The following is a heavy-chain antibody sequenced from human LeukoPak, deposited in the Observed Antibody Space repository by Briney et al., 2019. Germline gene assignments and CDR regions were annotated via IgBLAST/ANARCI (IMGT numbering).Heavy chain of an antibody. CDR2: ISGTDGTT. CDR1: GFTFSSYA. CDR3: AKALHDSGAYSFDY. V-gene: IGHV3-23*01. Sequence: PGGSLRLSCAASGFTFSSYAMTWVRQAPGEGLEWVSAISGTDGTTYYADSVKGRFTISRDNSKNTLYLQMNSLRAEDTALYYCAKALHDSGAYSFDYWGKGTLVTVSS. J-gene: IGHJ4*02. D-gene: IGHD3-22*01.